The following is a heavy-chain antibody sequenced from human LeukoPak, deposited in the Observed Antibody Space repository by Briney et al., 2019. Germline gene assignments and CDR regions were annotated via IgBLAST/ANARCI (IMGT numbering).Heavy chain of an antibody. CDR3: ARVYCSGGGCFRGRVGFDP. D-gene: IGHD2-15*01. CDR1: GGTFSSYA. J-gene: IGHJ5*02. CDR2: IIPILGIA. Sequence: ASVKVSCKASGGTFSSYAISWVRQAPGQGLEWMGRIIPILGIANYAQKFQGRVTITADKSTSTAYMELSSLRSEDTAVYYCARVYCSGGGCFRGRVGFDPWGQGTLVTVSS. V-gene: IGHV1-69*04.